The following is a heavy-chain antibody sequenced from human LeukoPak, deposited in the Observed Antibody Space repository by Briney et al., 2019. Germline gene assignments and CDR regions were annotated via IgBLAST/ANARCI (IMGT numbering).Heavy chain of an antibody. Sequence: SQTLSLTCAISGDSVSSNSAAWNWIRQSPSRGLEWLGRTYYRSKWYNDYAVSVKGRITINPDTSKNQFSLQLNSVTPEDTAVYYCARVIGYCSGGSCYSQVFYDAFDIWGQGTMVTVSS. V-gene: IGHV6-1*01. CDR2: TYYRSKWYN. CDR3: ARVIGYCSGGSCYSQVFYDAFDI. D-gene: IGHD2-15*01. J-gene: IGHJ3*02. CDR1: GDSVSSNSAA.